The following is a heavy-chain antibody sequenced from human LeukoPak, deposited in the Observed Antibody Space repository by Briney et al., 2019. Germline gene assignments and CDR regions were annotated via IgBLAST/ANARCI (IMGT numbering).Heavy chain of an antibody. V-gene: IGHV3-23*01. J-gene: IGHJ6*03. Sequence: GGSLRLSCAASGFTFSSYAMSWVRQAPGKGLEWVSAITGSGDTTYYADSVKGRFTISRDNSKNTLYLQMNSLRAEDTAVYYCAKDGGGYYPYYYYYMDVWGKGTTVTISS. CDR3: AKDGGGYYPYYYYYMDV. D-gene: IGHD3-22*01. CDR1: GFTFSSYA. CDR2: ITGSGDTT.